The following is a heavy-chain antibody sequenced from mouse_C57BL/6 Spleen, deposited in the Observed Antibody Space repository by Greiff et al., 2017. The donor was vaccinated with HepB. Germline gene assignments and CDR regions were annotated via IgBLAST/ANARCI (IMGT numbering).Heavy chain of an antibody. D-gene: IGHD2-5*01. CDR3: AREGFYYSNSYYYAMDY. J-gene: IGHJ4*01. CDR1: GYTFTSYW. Sequence: QVQLQQPGAELVRPGSSVKLSCKASGYTFTSYWMDWVKQRPGQGLEWIGNIYPSDSETHYNQKFKDKATLTVDKSSSTAYMQLSSLTSEDSAVYYCAREGFYYSNSYYYAMDYWGQGTSVTVSS. V-gene: IGHV1-61*01. CDR2: IYPSDSET.